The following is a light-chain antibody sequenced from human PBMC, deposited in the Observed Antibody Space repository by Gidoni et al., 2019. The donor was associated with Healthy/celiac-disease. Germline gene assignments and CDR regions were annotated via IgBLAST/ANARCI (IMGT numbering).Light chain of an antibody. CDR2: GAS. CDR3: QQYGSSPFT. CDR1: QSVSSSY. V-gene: IGKV3-20*01. J-gene: IGKJ3*01. Sequence: EIVFTQSPGNLSLSPGERATLSCRASQSVSSSYLAWYQQKPGQAPRLLIYGASSRATGIPDRFSGSGSGTDFTLTIIRLEPEAFAVYYCQQYGSSPFTFGPGTKVDIK.